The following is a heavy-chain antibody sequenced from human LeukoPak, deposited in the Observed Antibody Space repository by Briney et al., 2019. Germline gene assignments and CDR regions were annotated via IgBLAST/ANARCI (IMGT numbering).Heavy chain of an antibody. CDR2: INHSGST. V-gene: IGHV4-34*01. J-gene: IGHJ5*02. CDR3: ASYYGDYGHNWFDP. Sequence: PSETLSLTCAVYGGSFSGYYWSWIRQPPGKGLEWIGEINHSGSTNYNPSLKSRVTISVDTPKNQFSLKLSSVTAADTAVYYCASYYGDYGHNWFDPWGQGTLVTVSS. CDR1: GGSFSGYY. D-gene: IGHD4-17*01.